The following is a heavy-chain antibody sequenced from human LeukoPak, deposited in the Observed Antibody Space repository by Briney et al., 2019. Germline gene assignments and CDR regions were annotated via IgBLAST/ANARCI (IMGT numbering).Heavy chain of an antibody. Sequence: ASVKVSCKASGYTFTSYDINWVRQATGQGLEWMGRMNPNSGNTGYAQKFRGRVTMTRNTSISTAYMELSSLGSEDTAVYYCARGASLRAVVVGATTSPPMPYDFWGQGTLVTVSS. CDR1: GYTFTSYD. D-gene: IGHD2-15*01. V-gene: IGHV1-8*01. CDR2: MNPNSGNT. J-gene: IGHJ4*02. CDR3: ARGASLRAVVVGATTSPPMPYDF.